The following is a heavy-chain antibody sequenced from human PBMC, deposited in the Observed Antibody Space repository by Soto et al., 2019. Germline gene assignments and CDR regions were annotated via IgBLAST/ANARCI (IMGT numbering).Heavy chain of an antibody. CDR2: MNPNSGNT. J-gene: IGHJ6*02. CDR1: GYTFTSYY. V-gene: IGHV1-8*01. Sequence: ASVNVSCKSSGYTFTSYYINWVRQATGQGLEWMGWMNPNSGNTGYAQKFQGRVTMTRNTSISTAYMELSSLRSEDTAVYYCARVDIVVVPAAIGRLYYYYGMDVWGQGTTVTVSS. D-gene: IGHD2-2*02. CDR3: ARVDIVVVPAAIGRLYYYYGMDV.